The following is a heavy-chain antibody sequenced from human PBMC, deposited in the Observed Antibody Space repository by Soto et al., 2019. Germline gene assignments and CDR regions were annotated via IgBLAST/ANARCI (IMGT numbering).Heavy chain of an antibody. CDR1: GGSISSSSYY. Sequence: LSLTCTVSGGSISSSSYYWGWIRQPPGKGLEWIGSIYYSGSTYYNPSLKSRVTISVDTSKNQFSLKLSSVTAADTAVYYCARRSGHYDFWSGFVRSEAKYNWFDPWGQGTLVTVS. CDR2: IYYSGST. CDR3: ARRSGHYDFWSGFVRSEAKYNWFDP. D-gene: IGHD3-3*01. V-gene: IGHV4-39*01. J-gene: IGHJ5*02.